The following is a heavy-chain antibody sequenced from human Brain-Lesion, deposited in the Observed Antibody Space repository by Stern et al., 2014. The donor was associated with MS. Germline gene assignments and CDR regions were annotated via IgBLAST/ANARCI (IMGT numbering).Heavy chain of an antibody. CDR2: LHASGAT. CDR3: ARGHWELLGNNYFDS. D-gene: IGHD1-26*01. J-gene: IGHJ4*02. CDR1: GASISSGTSY. Sequence: VQLEESGPGLVKPSQTLSLTCTVSGASISSGTSYWSWIRQPAGGGLEWIGRLHASGATYYNPSLKRRVTISGDTSKNQFSLTLNSVTAADTAVYYCARGHWELLGNNYFDSWGQGTLVTVSS. V-gene: IGHV4-61*02.